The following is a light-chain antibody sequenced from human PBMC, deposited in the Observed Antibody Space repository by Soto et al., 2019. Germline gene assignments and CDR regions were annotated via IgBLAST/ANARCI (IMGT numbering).Light chain of an antibody. CDR1: QSVSSSY. CDR2: GAS. J-gene: IGKJ1*01. V-gene: IGKV3-20*01. Sequence: EIVLTQSPGTLSLSPGERATLSCRASQSVSSSYLAWYQKKPGQAPRPLIYGASSRAIGIPDRFSGSGSGTDFTLTISSLEPEDFAVYYCQQYGSSPWTFGQGTKVEIK. CDR3: QQYGSSPWT.